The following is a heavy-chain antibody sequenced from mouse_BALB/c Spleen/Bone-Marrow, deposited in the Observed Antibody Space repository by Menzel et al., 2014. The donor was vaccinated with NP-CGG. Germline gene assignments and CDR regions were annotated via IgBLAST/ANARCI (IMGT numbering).Heavy chain of an antibody. Sequence: LKHSGSELVRPGASVKLSCKASGYTFTSYWMHWVKQRHGQDLEWIGNIYPGSGSTNYDEKFKSKGTLTVDTSSSTAYMHLSSLTSEDSAVYYCTRGDGNYWYFDVWGAGTTVTVSS. V-gene: IGHV1S22*01. CDR1: GYTFTSYW. J-gene: IGHJ1*01. CDR3: TRGDGNYWYFDV. CDR2: IYPGSGST. D-gene: IGHD2-1*01.